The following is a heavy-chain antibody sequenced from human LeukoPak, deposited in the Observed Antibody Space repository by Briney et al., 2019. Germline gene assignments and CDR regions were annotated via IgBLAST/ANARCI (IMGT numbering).Heavy chain of an antibody. CDR3: ARALEDIVVVVAGFDP. CDR1: GYTFTGYY. Sequence: ASVKVSCKASGYTFTGYYMHGVRQAPGQGLEWMGWINPNSGGTNYAQKFQGRVTMTRDTSISTAYMELSRLRSDDTAVYYCARALEDIVVVVAGFDPWGQGTLVTVSS. D-gene: IGHD2-15*01. CDR2: INPNSGGT. J-gene: IGHJ5*02. V-gene: IGHV1-2*02.